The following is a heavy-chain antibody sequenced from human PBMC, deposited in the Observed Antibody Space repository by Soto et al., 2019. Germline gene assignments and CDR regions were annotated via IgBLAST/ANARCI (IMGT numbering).Heavy chain of an antibody. Sequence: QVQLVESGGGVVQPGRSLRLSCVASGFTFSDYGMHWVRQAPGKGLEWVAVVPYDGSKNYYADSVKGRFTISRDNSKNTLYLQMNSLTAEDTSLYYCAKVLSVIATVNYFDYWGQGTLVTVSS. D-gene: IGHD4-17*01. CDR3: AKVLSVIATVNYFDY. CDR1: GFTFSDYG. V-gene: IGHV3-30*18. J-gene: IGHJ4*02. CDR2: VPYDGSKN.